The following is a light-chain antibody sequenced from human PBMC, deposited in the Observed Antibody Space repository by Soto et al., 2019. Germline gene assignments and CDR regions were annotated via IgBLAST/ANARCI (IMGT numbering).Light chain of an antibody. Sequence: EIVLTQSPATLSSFPGDRVTLSCRASQYINTRLAWYQHRPGQAPRLLIYGTSGRATGIPDRFGGGGSGTDFTLTISRLEPEDIAVYYCHQYAGSPRTFGQGTKVDIK. CDR3: HQYAGSPRT. J-gene: IGKJ1*01. CDR2: GTS. CDR1: QYINTR. V-gene: IGKV3-20*01.